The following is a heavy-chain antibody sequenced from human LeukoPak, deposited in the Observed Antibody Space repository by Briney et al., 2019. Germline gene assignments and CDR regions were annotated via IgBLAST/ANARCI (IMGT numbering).Heavy chain of an antibody. V-gene: IGHV3-74*01. CDR2: INTDGRRI. D-gene: IGHD6-13*01. CDR3: ARDLAAAQYYFDY. Sequence: GGSLRLSCAASGFTFSSYWTHWVRQAPGKGLGWVSHINTDGRRISYADSVKGRFTVSRDNAKNTLYLQMNSLRADDTAVYYCARDLAAAQYYFDYWGQGTLVTVSS. J-gene: IGHJ4*02. CDR1: GFTFSSYW.